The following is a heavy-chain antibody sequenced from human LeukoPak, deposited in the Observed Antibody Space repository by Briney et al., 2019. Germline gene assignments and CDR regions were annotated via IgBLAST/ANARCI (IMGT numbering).Heavy chain of an antibody. CDR2: IYHSGST. D-gene: IGHD2-15*01. Sequence: SETLSPTCTVSGSSISNAYYWGWIRQPPGKGLEWIGSIYHSGSTYYNPSLKSRVTISVDTSKNQFSLKLSSVTAADTAVYYCARVRGCSGGSCYSYYFDYWGQGTLVTVSS. V-gene: IGHV4-38-2*02. CDR3: ARVRGCSGGSCYSYYFDY. CDR1: GSSISNAYY. J-gene: IGHJ4*02.